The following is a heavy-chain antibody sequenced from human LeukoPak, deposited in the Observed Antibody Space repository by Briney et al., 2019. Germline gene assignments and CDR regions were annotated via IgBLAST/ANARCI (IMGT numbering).Heavy chain of an antibody. CDR2: ISSSSSTI. Sequence: PGGSLRLSCAASGFTFSSYSMNWVRQAPRKGLEWVSYISSSSSTIYYADSVKGRFTISRDNAKNSLYLQMNSLRDEDTAVYYCARENYYGSGSYYNVHAFDIWGQGTMVTVSS. CDR3: ARENYYGSGSYYNVHAFDI. V-gene: IGHV3-48*02. CDR1: GFTFSSYS. J-gene: IGHJ3*02. D-gene: IGHD3-10*01.